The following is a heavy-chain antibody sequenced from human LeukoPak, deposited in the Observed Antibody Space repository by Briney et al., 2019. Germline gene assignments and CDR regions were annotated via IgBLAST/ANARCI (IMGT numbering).Heavy chain of an antibody. CDR3: ATQELFIRDYADYWRGAFDV. CDR1: GYTLTELS. D-gene: IGHD4-17*01. CDR2: YDPEDGET. J-gene: IGHJ3*01. V-gene: IGHV1-24*01. Sequence: ASVKVSCKVSGYTLTELSMHWVRQAPGKGLGWMGGYDPEDGETIYAQKFQGRVTMTEDTSTETAYMELSSLRSEDTAVYYCATQELFIRDYADYWRGAFDVWGQGTMVAVSS.